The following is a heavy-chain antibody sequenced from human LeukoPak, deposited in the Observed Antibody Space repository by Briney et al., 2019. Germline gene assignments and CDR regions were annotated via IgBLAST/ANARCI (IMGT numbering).Heavy chain of an antibody. CDR1: GYTFTSYG. Sequence: ASVKVSCKASGYTFTSYGISWVRQAPGQGLEWMGWISAYNGNTNYAQKLQGRVTITADKSTSTAYMELSSLRSEDTAVYYCARGVAGTDYWGQGTLVTVSS. CDR3: ARGVAGTDY. V-gene: IGHV1-18*01. D-gene: IGHD6-19*01. J-gene: IGHJ4*02. CDR2: ISAYNGNT.